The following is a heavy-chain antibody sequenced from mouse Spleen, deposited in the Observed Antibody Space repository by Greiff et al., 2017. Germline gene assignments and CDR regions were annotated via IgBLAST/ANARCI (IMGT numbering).Heavy chain of an antibody. CDR2: IDPSDSYT. D-gene: IGHD2-1*01. J-gene: IGHJ4*01. CDR3: ARRTIYPYYAMDY. V-gene: IGHV1-59*01. CDR1: GYTFTSYW. Sequence: VQLQQPGAELVRPGTSVKLSCKASGYTFTSYWMHWVKQRPGQGLEWIGVIDPSDSYTNYNQKFKGKATLTVDTSSSTAYMQLSSLTSEDSAVYYCARRTIYPYYAMDYWGQGTSVTVSS.